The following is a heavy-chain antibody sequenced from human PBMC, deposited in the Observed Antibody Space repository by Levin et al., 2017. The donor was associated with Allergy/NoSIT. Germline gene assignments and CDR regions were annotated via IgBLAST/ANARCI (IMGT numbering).Heavy chain of an antibody. CDR1: GYYISSGYY. CDR3: ARASRGAFDV. Sequence: PSETLSLTCGVSGYYISSGYYWGWIRQPPGKGLEWIGSSYHSGTTYYNPSLKSRVTISVDTSKNQLSLTLSSLTAADTAVYDCARASRGAFDVWGQGTTVTVSA. V-gene: IGHV4-38-2*01. D-gene: IGHD3-10*01. J-gene: IGHJ3*01. CDR2: SYHSGTT.